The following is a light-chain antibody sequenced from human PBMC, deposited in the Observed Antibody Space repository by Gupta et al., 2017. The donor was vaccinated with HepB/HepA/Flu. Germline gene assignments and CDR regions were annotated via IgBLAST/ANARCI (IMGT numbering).Light chain of an antibody. CDR3: SSSANSDSLNYV. CDR2: DVS. CDR1: NSDIGFYNY. Sequence: QSGLTHPASVSGSPGPSITISCTGTNSDIGFYNYVSWYPQHPDKAPKLLICDVSNRPSGVSTRVSGSTSGNTAALTISXLXDEDEAXYYCSSSANSDSLNYVFGGGTKVTV. V-gene: IGLV2-14*03. J-gene: IGLJ2*01.